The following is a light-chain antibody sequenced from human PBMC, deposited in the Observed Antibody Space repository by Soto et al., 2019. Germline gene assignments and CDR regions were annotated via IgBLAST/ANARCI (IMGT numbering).Light chain of an antibody. CDR2: AAS. V-gene: IGKV1-39*01. CDR1: QSISSY. Sequence: DIQMTQSPSSLSASVGDRVTITCRASQSISSYLNWYQQKPGKAPKLLIYAASSLQSGVPSRFSGSGSGTDFTLTISSLQPEDFATYYCQQSYYTPLLTFGGGTKVDIK. J-gene: IGKJ4*01. CDR3: QQSYYTPLLT.